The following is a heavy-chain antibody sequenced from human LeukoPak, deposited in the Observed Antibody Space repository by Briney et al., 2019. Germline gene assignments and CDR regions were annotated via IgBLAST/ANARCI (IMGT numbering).Heavy chain of an antibody. J-gene: IGHJ6*02. V-gene: IGHV4-34*01. Sequence: SETLSLTCAVYGGSFSGYYWSWIRQPPGKGLEWIGEINHSGSTNYNPSLKSRVTISVDTSRNQFSLKLSSVTAADTAVYYCASTYYYYGMDVWGQGTTVTVSS. CDR2: INHSGST. CDR1: GGSFSGYY. CDR3: ASTYYYYGMDV.